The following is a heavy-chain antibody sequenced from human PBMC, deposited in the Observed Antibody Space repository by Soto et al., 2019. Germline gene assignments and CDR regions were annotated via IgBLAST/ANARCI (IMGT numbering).Heavy chain of an antibody. D-gene: IGHD3-22*01. J-gene: IGHJ6*02. V-gene: IGHV1-18*01. CDR2: ISAYNGNT. CDR3: ARVYYDSSGYPPPNYYYYGMDV. CDR1: GYTFTSYG. Sequence: ASVKVSCKASGYTFTSYGISWVRQAPGQGLEWMGWISAYNGNTNYAQKLQGRVTMTTDTSTSTAYMELRSLRPDDTAVYYCARVYYDSSGYPPPNYYYYGMDVWGQGTTVTVSS.